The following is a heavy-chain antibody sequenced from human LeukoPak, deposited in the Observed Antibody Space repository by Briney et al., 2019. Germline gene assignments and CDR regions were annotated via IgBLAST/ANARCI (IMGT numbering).Heavy chain of an antibody. D-gene: IGHD3-10*01. Sequence: SEALSLTCAVYGGSFGGYYWSWIRQPPGKGLEWIGEINHSGSTNYNPSLKSRVTISVDTSKNQFSLKLSSMTAADTAVYYCARRGGYYYGSGRHAFDIWGQGTMVTVSS. J-gene: IGHJ3*02. CDR1: GGSFGGYY. CDR2: INHSGST. V-gene: IGHV4-34*01. CDR3: ARRGGYYYGSGRHAFDI.